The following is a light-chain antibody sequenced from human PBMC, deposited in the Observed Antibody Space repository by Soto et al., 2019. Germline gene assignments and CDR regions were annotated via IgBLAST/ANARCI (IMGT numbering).Light chain of an antibody. V-gene: IGKV3-20*01. CDR1: QSVSSSY. Sequence: EIVLTQSPGTLSLSPGEGATLSCRASQSVSSSYLAWYQQKPGQAPRLLIYGASSRATGIPDRFSGSGSGTDFTLTISRLEPEDFAVYYCQQYGSSPTTFGGGTKVDIK. J-gene: IGKJ4*01. CDR3: QQYGSSPTT. CDR2: GAS.